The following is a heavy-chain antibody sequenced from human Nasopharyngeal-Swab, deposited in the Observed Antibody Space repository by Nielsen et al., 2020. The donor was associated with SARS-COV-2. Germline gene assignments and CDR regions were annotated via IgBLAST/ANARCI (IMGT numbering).Heavy chain of an antibody. CDR1: GFTVSSNY. CDR2: IYSGGST. Sequence: GESLKISCAASGFTVSSNYMSWVRQAPGKGPEWVSVIYSGGSTYYADSVKGRFTISRDNSKNTLYLQMNSLRAEDTAVYYCARDRDYYYYGMDVWGQGTTVTVSS. CDR3: ARDRDYYYYGMDV. V-gene: IGHV3-53*01. J-gene: IGHJ6*02. D-gene: IGHD3-10*01.